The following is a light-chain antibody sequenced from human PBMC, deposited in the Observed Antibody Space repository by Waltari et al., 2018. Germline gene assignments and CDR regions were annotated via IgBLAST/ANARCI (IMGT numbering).Light chain of an antibody. CDR2: GAS. V-gene: IGKV3-15*01. J-gene: IGKJ1*01. Sequence: EIVMTQSPATLSVFPGERATLSCRASQSIRSNLAWYQHKPGQAPRLLIYGASTRATGVPARFSGSGSGIEFTLTSISLQSEDFSVYFCQQYDNWLGTFGQGTKVEIK. CDR3: QQYDNWLGT. CDR1: QSIRSN.